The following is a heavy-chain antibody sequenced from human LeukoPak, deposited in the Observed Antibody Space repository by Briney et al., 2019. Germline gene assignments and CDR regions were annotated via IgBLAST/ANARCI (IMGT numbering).Heavy chain of an antibody. CDR1: DYTFSLFG. D-gene: IGHD5-24*01. Sequence: ASVKVSCKASDYTFSLFGITWVRQAPGQGLEWMGWISAYNGNTNFAQKLQGRVTMTTDTSTSTAYTELRSLRSDDTAVYYCARDFHAGREYNYYGMDVWGQGTPVTVSS. CDR2: ISAYNGNT. J-gene: IGHJ6*01. V-gene: IGHV1-18*01. CDR3: ARDFHAGREYNYYGMDV.